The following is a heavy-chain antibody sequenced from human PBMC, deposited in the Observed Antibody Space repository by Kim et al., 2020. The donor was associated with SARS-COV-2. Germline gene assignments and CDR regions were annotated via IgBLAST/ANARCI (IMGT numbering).Heavy chain of an antibody. Sequence: GESLKISCKCSGYIFTTYWIGWVRQMPGKGLEWMGIIYPGDSDTRYSPSFQGQVTISVVKSTTTAYLQWSSLKASDTAMYYCARWGVTTRRTTSWFDPWGQGTLVTVSS. J-gene: IGHJ5*02. V-gene: IGHV5-51*01. CDR1: GYIFTTYW. D-gene: IGHD1-1*01. CDR2: IYPGDSDT. CDR3: ARWGVTTRRTTSWFDP.